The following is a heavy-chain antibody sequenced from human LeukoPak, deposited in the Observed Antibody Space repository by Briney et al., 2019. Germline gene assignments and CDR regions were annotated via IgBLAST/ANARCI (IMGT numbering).Heavy chain of an antibody. J-gene: IGHJ4*02. CDR1: GGSISSSSYY. CDR2: IYYSGST. V-gene: IGHV4-39*01. Sequence: PSETLSLACTVSGGSISSSSYYWGWIRQPPGKGLEWIGSIYYSGSTYYNPSLKSRVTISVDTSKNQFSLKLSSVTAADTAVYYCARLKRKQLCLGFDYGARGTRDTVSS. D-gene: IGHD3-16*01. CDR3: ARLKRKQLCLGFDY.